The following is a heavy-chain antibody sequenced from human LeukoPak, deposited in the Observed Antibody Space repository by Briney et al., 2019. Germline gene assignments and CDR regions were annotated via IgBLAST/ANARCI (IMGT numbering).Heavy chain of an antibody. CDR1: GFTFSSYE. J-gene: IGHJ6*03. Sequence: GGSLRLSCAASGFTFSSYEMNWVRQAPGKGLEWVSYISSSGSTIYYADSVKGRFTISRDNSKNTLYLQMNSLRAEDTAVYYCAKNWDFYYYYYYMDVWGKGTTVTVSS. CDR3: AKNWDFYYYYYYMDV. D-gene: IGHD1-7*01. CDR2: ISSSGSTI. V-gene: IGHV3-48*03.